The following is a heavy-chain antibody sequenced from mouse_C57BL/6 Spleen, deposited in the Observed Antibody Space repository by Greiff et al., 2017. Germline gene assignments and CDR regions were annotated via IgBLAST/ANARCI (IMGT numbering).Heavy chain of an antibody. CDR2: ISNGGGSP. J-gene: IGHJ2*01. V-gene: IGHV5-12*01. D-gene: IGHD1-1*01. CDR1: GFTFSDYY. Sequence: EVKLVESGGGLVQPGGSLKLSCAASGFTFSDYYMYWVRQTPEKRLEWVAYISNGGGSPYYPDTVKGRFTISRDNAKNTLYLQMSRLKSEDTAMYDCARQGYYGSSYYFDYWGQGTTLTVSS. CDR3: ARQGYYGSSYYFDY.